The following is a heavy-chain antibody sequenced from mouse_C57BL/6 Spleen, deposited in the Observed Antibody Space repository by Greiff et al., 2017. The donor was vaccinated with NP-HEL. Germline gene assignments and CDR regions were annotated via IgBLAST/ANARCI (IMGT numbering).Heavy chain of an antibody. V-gene: IGHV3-6*01. Sequence: EVQLQQSGPGLVKPSPSLSLPCSVTGYSITSGYYWNWIRQFPGNKLEWMGYISYDGSNNYNPSLKNRISITRDTSQNQFFLKLNSVTTEDTATYYCARALYAMDYWGQGTSVTVSS. CDR2: ISYDGSN. CDR1: GYSITSGYY. J-gene: IGHJ4*01. CDR3: ARALYAMDY.